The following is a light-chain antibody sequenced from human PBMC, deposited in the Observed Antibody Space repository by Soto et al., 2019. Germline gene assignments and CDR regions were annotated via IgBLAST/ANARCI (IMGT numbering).Light chain of an antibody. Sequence: AILMTQSPSSFSASTGDRVTITCRASQGISSHLAWYQVKPGKAPRLLIYTASYLESGVPSRFSGSGAGTNFTLTISSLQAEDFAVYYSPPYFSYPLTCGGGTKVDIK. CDR2: TAS. CDR1: QGISSH. V-gene: IGKV1-8*01. CDR3: PPYFSYPLT. J-gene: IGKJ4*01.